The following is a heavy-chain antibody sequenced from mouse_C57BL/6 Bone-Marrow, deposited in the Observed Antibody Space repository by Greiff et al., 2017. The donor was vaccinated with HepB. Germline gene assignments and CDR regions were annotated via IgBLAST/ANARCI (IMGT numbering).Heavy chain of an antibody. Sequence: QVQLQQSGAELVRPGTSVKVSCKASGYAFTNYLIEWVKQRPGQGLEWIGVINPGSGGTTYNEKFKGKATLTADKSSSTAYMQLSSLTSEDSAVYFCARRKVFATVVATKGAMDYWGQGTSVTVSS. J-gene: IGHJ4*01. CDR3: ARRKVFATVVATKGAMDY. D-gene: IGHD1-1*01. V-gene: IGHV1-54*01. CDR2: INPGSGGT. CDR1: GYAFTNYL.